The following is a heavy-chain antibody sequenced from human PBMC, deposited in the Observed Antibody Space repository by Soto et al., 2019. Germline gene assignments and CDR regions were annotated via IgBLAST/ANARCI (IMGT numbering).Heavy chain of an antibody. D-gene: IGHD6-6*01. CDR3: ARVSEQLVPDYYYGMDV. V-gene: IGHV1-18*01. J-gene: IGHJ6*02. CDR2: ISAYNGNT. CDR1: GYTFTSYG. Sequence: ASVKVSCKASGYTFTSYGISWVRQAPGQGLEWMGWISAYNGNTNYAQKLQGRVTMTTDTSTSTAYMELRSLRSDDTAVYYCARVSEQLVPDYYYGMDVWGQGTTVTVSS.